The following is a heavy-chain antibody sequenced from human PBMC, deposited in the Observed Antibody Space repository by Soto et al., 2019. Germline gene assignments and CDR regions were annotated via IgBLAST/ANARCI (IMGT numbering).Heavy chain of an antibody. CDR3: AGVNPYSIGWHAFEY. CDR2: INPSGGST. J-gene: IGHJ4*02. D-gene: IGHD6-19*01. Sequence: GSVKVSCKASGYTFTSYYMHWVRQPPGQGLEWMGIINPSGGSTSYAQKFQGRATMTRDTSTSTVYVELSSLRSEDTAVYYCAGVNPYSIGWHAFEYWGQGTLVTVSS. V-gene: IGHV1-46*01. CDR1: GYTFTSYY.